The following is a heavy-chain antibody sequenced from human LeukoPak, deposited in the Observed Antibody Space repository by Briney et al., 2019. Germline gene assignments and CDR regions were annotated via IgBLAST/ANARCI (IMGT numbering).Heavy chain of an antibody. CDR1: GYAFTYYY. D-gene: IGHD2-15*01. Sequence: GASVKVSCKASGYAFTYYYIHWVRQAPGQGLEWMGIINPSGGSTSYAQKFQGRVIMTRDTSTSTVYMDLSSLRSDDTAVYYCVVSCYWACYGMDVWGQGTTVTVSS. J-gene: IGHJ6*02. CDR2: INPSGGST. V-gene: IGHV1-46*01. CDR3: VVSCYWACYGMDV.